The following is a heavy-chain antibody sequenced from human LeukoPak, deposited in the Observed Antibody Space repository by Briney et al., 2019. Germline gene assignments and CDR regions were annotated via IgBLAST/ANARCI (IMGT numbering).Heavy chain of an antibody. CDR1: GDSFTSYD. CDR2: MNPNTGDT. D-gene: IGHD3-9*01. V-gene: IGHV1-8*01. Sequence: ASVKVSCKASGDSFTSYDINWVRQATGQGLEWIGYMNPNTGDTGATQKLQGRVTMTRHPSINTAYMELTSLRFEDTAVYFCTRGGEILTHYKHIDYWGQGTLVTVSS. CDR3: TRGGEILTHYKHIDY. J-gene: IGHJ4*02.